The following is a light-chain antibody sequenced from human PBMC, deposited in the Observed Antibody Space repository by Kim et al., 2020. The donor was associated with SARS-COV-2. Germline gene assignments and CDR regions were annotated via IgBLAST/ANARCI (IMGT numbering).Light chain of an antibody. CDR3: SSYTGSSTPWV. J-gene: IGLJ3*02. Sequence: QSALTQPASVSGSPGQSITISCTGTSSDVGGYNYVSWYQQHPGKAPKLIIYDATSRPSGVSDRFSGSKSDNTASLTISGLRTEDEGDYYCSSYTGSSTPWVFGGGTQLTVL. V-gene: IGLV2-14*03. CDR1: SSDVGGYNY. CDR2: DAT.